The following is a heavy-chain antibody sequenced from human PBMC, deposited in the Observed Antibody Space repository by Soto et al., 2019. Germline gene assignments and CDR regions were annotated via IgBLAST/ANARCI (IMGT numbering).Heavy chain of an antibody. CDR3: ARDRQNYGSLDY. CDR1: GYTLSNNYG. V-gene: IGHV1-18*01. CDR2: INSYNGVT. Sequence: QVQLVQSGAEVKNPGASVKVSCRASGYTLSNNYGISWVRQAPGQGLEWMGWINSYNGVTNNARKFQDRVTLTTDGSATTAYMELRCLRSDDTAIYYCARDRQNYGSLDYWGQGTLVTVSS. J-gene: IGHJ4*02. D-gene: IGHD4-17*01.